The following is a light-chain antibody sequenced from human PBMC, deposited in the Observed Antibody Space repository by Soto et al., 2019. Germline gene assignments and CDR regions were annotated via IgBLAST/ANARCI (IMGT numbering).Light chain of an antibody. CDR3: SSSSTSSTHVV. CDR2: DVS. J-gene: IGLJ2*01. V-gene: IGLV2-14*01. Sequence: QSALTQPASVSGSPGQSITISCTGTSSDVGSYNYVSWYQQYPGKAPKLMIYDVSNRPSGFSYRFSGSKSGNTASLTISGLQAEDEDDYYCSSSSTSSTHVVFGGGTKLTVL. CDR1: SSDVGSYNY.